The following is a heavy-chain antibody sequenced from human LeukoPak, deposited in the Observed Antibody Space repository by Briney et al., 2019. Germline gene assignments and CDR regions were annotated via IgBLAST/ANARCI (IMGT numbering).Heavy chain of an antibody. V-gene: IGHV4-34*01. CDR2: INHSGIA. D-gene: IGHD3-10*01. CDR3: ARGSRYYGSGSWFDP. Sequence: SETLSLTCAVYGGSFSGYYWSWLRQPPGKGREWLGEINHSGIAIYNPSLKSRVTISVDTYKNQFSLKLSSVTAADTAVYYCARGSRYYGSGSWFDPWGQGTLVTVSS. J-gene: IGHJ5*02. CDR1: GGSFSGYY.